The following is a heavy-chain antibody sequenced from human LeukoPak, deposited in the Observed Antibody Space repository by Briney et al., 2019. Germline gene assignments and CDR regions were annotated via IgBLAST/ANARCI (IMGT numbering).Heavy chain of an antibody. D-gene: IGHD3-22*01. V-gene: IGHV4-39*07. Sequence: PSETLSLTCTVSGGSISSSSYYWGWIRQPPGKGLEWIGSIYYSGSTYYNPSLKSRVTISVDTSKNQFSLKLSSVTAADTAVYYCARDAYYYDSSGYGFDHWGQGTLVTVSS. CDR3: ARDAYYYDSSGYGFDH. J-gene: IGHJ4*02. CDR1: GGSISSSSYY. CDR2: IYYSGST.